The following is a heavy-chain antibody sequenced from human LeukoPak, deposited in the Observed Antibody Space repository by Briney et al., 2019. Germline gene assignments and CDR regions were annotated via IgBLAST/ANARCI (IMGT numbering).Heavy chain of an antibody. D-gene: IGHD3-22*01. CDR1: GYIFTDYY. CDR3: ASVYNTMIALSYFDN. V-gene: IGHV1-2*06. Sequence: ASVKVSCRASGYIFTDYYMHWVRQAPGQGLEWMGRINPDSGGTNYAQKFRGRVTMTSDTSISTTYMELSSLRSDDTAVYYCASVYNTMIALSYFDNWGQGTLVTVSS. CDR2: INPDSGGT. J-gene: IGHJ4*02.